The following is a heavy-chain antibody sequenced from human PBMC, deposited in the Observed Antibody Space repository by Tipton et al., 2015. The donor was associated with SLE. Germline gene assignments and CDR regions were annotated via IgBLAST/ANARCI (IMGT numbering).Heavy chain of an antibody. CDR1: GFTFSSYA. Sequence: SLRLSCAASGFTFSSYAMSWVRQAPGKGLEWVSAISGSGGSTYYADSVKGRFTISRDNSKSTLYLQMNSLRAEDTAVYYCAKECYYGSGTRDAFDIWGQGTMVTVSS. J-gene: IGHJ3*02. CDR3: AKECYYGSGTRDAFDI. V-gene: IGHV3-23*01. D-gene: IGHD3-10*01. CDR2: ISGSGGST.